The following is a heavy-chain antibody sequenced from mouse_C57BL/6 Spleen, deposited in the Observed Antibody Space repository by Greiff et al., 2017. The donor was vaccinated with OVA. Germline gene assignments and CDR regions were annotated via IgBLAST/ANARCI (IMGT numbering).Heavy chain of an antibody. CDR2: IDPSDSET. CDR1: GYTFTSYW. J-gene: IGHJ3*01. D-gene: IGHD1-1*02. V-gene: IGHV1-52*01. CDR3: ARNYAEGGFAY. Sequence: QVQLQQPGAELVRPGSSVKLSCKASGYTFTSYWMHWVKQRPIQGLEWIGNIDPSDSETHYNQKFKDKATLTVDKSSSTAYMQLSSLTSEDSAVDYCARNYAEGGFAYWGQGTLVTVSA.